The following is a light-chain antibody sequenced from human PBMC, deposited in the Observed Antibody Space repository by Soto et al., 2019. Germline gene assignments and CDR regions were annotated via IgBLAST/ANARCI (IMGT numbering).Light chain of an antibody. CDR1: QSVSSY. V-gene: IGKV3-11*01. J-gene: IGKJ4*01. Sequence: EIVLTQSPATLSLSPGERATLSCRASQSVSSYLAWYQQKPGQAPRLLIYDASSRATGIPARFSASGSGTDFTLTITSLEPEDFAVYYCQQRSNWPSTFGGGTKVEI. CDR2: DAS. CDR3: QQRSNWPST.